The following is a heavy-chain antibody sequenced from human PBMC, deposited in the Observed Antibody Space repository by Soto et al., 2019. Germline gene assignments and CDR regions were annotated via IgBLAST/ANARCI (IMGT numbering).Heavy chain of an antibody. Sequence: GASVKVSCKASGYTFTSYGISWVRQAPGQGLEWMGWISAYNGNTNYAQKLQGRVTMTTDTSTSAAYMELRSLRSDDTAVYYCARDESVVVDYGMEVWGQGTTVTVSS. CDR2: ISAYNGNT. CDR1: GYTFTSYG. D-gene: IGHD2-21*01. J-gene: IGHJ6*02. CDR3: ARDESVVVDYGMEV. V-gene: IGHV1-18*01.